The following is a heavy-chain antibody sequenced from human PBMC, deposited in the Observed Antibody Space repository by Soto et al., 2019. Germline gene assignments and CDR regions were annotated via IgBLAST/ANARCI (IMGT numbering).Heavy chain of an antibody. CDR2: IHYGGST. V-gene: IGHV4-30-4*01. J-gene: IGHJ5*02. CDR1: GGSLSGGDNY. CDR3: ARESGPGSFDWFDA. D-gene: IGHD3-10*01. Sequence: SETLSLTCTVSGGSLSGGDNYWSWIRQLPGKGLEWIGHIHYGGSTYYSPSFKSRVILSVDTSKSQFSLNLTSATAADTAVYFCARESGPGSFDWFDAWGQGTPVTVSS.